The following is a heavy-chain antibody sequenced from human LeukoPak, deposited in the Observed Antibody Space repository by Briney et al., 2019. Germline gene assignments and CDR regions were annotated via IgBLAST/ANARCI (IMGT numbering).Heavy chain of an antibody. D-gene: IGHD2-15*01. CDR3: ARHYSFDY. J-gene: IGHJ4*02. CDR2: IYPGDSDT. CDR1: GYTFTNHW. Sequence: GESLKISCQTSGYTFTNHWIGWVRQMPGKGLEWMGIIYPGDSDTRYSPSFQGQVTMSADKSISTAYLQWSSLKVSDTAMYYCARHYSFDYWGQGTLVTVSS. V-gene: IGHV5-51*01.